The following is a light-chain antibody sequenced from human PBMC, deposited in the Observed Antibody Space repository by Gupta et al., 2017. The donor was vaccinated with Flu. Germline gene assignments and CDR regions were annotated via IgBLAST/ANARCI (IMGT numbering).Light chain of an antibody. V-gene: IGLV3-1*01. CDR1: KLGDKY. CDR3: QAWDSSTGV. Sequence: SYELTQPPSVSVSPGQTASITCSGDKLGDKYACWYQQRPGQSPVLVIYQDNKRPSRIPERFSGSNSGNTATLTISGTQAMDEADYYCQAWDSSTGVFGTGTKVTVL. J-gene: IGLJ1*01. CDR2: QDN.